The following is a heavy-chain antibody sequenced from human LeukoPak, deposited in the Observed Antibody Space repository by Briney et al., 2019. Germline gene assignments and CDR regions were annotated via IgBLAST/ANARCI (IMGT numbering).Heavy chain of an antibody. J-gene: IGHJ4*02. Sequence: SETLSLTCTVSGGSISSYYWSWIRQPAGKGLEWIGRIYTSGSTNYNPSLKSRVTISVDTSKNQFSLKLSSVTAADTAVYYCASFFTRATYATGYFDYWGRGTLVTVSS. CDR3: ASFFTRATYATGYFDY. CDR2: IYTSGST. V-gene: IGHV4-4*07. D-gene: IGHD1-26*01. CDR1: GGSISSYY.